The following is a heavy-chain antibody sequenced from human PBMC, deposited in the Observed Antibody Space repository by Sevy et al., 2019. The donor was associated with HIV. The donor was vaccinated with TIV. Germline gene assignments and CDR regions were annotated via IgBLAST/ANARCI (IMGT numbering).Heavy chain of an antibody. Sequence: GGSLRLSCAASGFTFSSYAMHWVRQAPGKGLEWVAVISYDGRNKYYADSVKGRFTISRDNSKNTLYLQMNSLRAEDMAVYFCARGYGDTGYYYYYGMDVWGQGTTVTVSS. D-gene: IGHD4-17*01. CDR1: GFTFSSYA. CDR2: ISYDGRNK. CDR3: ARGYGDTGYYYYYGMDV. V-gene: IGHV3-30*04. J-gene: IGHJ6*02.